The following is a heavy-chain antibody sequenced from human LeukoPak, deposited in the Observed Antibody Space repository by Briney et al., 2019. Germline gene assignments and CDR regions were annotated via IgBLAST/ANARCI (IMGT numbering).Heavy chain of an antibody. CDR3: ARGRGFGGGSSGWYNSWFDP. Sequence: SETLSLTCTVSGGSISSYYWSWIRQPPGKGLEWIGYIYYSGSTNYNPSLKSRVTISVDTSKNQFSLKLSSVTAADTAVYYCARGRGFGGGSSGWYNSWFDPWGQGTLVTVSS. CDR1: GGSISSYY. CDR2: IYYSGST. D-gene: IGHD6-19*01. J-gene: IGHJ5*02. V-gene: IGHV4-59*01.